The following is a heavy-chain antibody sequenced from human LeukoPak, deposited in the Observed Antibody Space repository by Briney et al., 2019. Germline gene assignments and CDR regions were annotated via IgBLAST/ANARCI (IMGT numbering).Heavy chain of an antibody. D-gene: IGHD3-10*01. CDR1: GFTFSSYS. CDR2: ISSSSSYI. CDR3: ARDLGDANFDY. V-gene: IGHV3-21*01. Sequence: GGSLRLSCAASGFTFSSYSMNWVRQAPGKGREWVSSISSSSSYIYYADSVKGRFTISRDNAKNSLYLQMNTLRAEDTAVYYCARDLGDANFDYWGQGTLVTVSS. J-gene: IGHJ4*02.